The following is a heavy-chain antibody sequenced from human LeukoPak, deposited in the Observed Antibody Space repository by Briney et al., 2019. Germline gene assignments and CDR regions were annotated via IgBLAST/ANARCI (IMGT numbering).Heavy chain of an antibody. CDR3: ARDRDFWSGYYSDY. CDR1: GGTFSSYT. CDR2: IIPILGIA. Sequence: ASVTVSCKASGGTFSSYTISWVRQAPGQGLEWMGRIIPILGIANYAQKFQGRVTITADKSTSTAYMELSSLRSEDTAVYYCARDRDFWSGYYSDYWGQGTLVTVPS. D-gene: IGHD3-3*01. V-gene: IGHV1-69*04. J-gene: IGHJ4*02.